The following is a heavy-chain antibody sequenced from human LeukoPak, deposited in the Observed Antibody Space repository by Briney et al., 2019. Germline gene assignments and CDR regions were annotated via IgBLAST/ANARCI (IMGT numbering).Heavy chain of an antibody. CDR1: VGTFSSYA. CDR3: AREGRWPYYYYMDV. D-gene: IGHD4-23*01. CDR2: IIPIFGTA. J-gene: IGHJ6*03. Sequence: SVKVSCKASVGTFSSYAISWVRQAPGPGLEWMGGIIPIFGTANYAQKFQGRVTITTDESTSTAYMELSSLRSEDTAVYYCAREGRWPYYYYMDVWGKGTTVTVSS. V-gene: IGHV1-69*05.